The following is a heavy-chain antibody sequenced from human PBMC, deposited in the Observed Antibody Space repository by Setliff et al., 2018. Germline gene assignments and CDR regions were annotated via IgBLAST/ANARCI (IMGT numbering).Heavy chain of an antibody. CDR2: IYTSGST. J-gene: IGHJ6*03. CDR3: ARAISGWYSAFYYYMDV. V-gene: IGHV4-61*09. D-gene: IGHD6-19*01. CDR1: GGSISSGSDY. Sequence: KPSETLSLTCSVSGGSISSGSDYWTWIRQPAGKGLEWIGHIYTSGSTNYNPSLKSRVTISVDTSKNQFSLKLSSVTAADTAVYYCARAISGWYSAFYYYMDVWGKGTTVTVS.